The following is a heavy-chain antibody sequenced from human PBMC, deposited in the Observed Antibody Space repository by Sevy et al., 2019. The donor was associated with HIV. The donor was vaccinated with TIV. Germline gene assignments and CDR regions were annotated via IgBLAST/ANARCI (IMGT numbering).Heavy chain of an antibody. CDR2: INPNSGGT. Sequence: ASVKVSCKASGYTFTGYYMHWVRQAPGQGLEWMGWINPNSGGTNYAQRFQGRVTMTRDTSIRTDYMELSRLRSDDTAVYYCARDESTHCSGGSCHGDYWGQGTLVTVSS. CDR1: GYTFTGYY. V-gene: IGHV1-2*02. D-gene: IGHD2-15*01. J-gene: IGHJ4*02. CDR3: ARDESTHCSGGSCHGDY.